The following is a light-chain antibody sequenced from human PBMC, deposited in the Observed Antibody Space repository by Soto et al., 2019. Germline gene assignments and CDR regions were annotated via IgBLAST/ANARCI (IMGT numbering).Light chain of an antibody. CDR2: NNN. CDR1: SSNIGSNI. V-gene: IGLV1-44*01. J-gene: IGLJ2*01. CDR3: AAWDDRLTDVR. Sequence: QSVLTQPASVSVTPGQRVTISCSGGSSNIGSNILSWYQLLPGTAPKLLVSNNNQRPSGVPDRFSGSKSGTSASLAISGLQSEDEADYYCAAWDDRLTDVRFGGGTKLTVL.